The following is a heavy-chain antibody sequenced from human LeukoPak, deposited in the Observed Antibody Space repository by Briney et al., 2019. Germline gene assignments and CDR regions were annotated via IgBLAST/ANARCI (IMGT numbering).Heavy chain of an antibody. J-gene: IGHJ6*03. D-gene: IGHD2-15*01. CDR1: GFTFSSYG. Sequence: GGSLRLSCAASGFTFSSYGMSWVRQTPGKGLEWVSGISGSGSNTYYADSVRGRSTISRDNSKNTLYLRMNSLRDEDTALYYCARGGGSIRHSYYYYVDVWGKGTSVTVSS. CDR2: ISGSGSNT. CDR3: ARGGGSIRHSYYYYVDV. V-gene: IGHV3-23*01.